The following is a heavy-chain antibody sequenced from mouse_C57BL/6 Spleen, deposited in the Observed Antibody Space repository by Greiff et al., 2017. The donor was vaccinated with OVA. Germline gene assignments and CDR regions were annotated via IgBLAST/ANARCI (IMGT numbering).Heavy chain of an antibody. D-gene: IGHD1-1*01. CDR1: GYTFTDYN. CDR2: INPNNGGT. V-gene: IGHV1-18*01. J-gene: IGHJ2*01. Sequence: EVQLQQSGPELVKPGASVKIPCKASGYTFTDYNMDWVKQSHGKSLEWIGDINPNNGGTIYNQKFKGKATLTVDKSSSTAYMELRSLTSEDTAVYYCARRGYGSSLYYFDYWGQGTTLTVSS. CDR3: ARRGYGSSLYYFDY.